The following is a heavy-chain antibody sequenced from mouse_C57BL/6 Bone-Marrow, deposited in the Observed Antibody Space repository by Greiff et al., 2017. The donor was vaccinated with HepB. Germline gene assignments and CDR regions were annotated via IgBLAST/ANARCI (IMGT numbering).Heavy chain of an antibody. J-gene: IGHJ4*01. CDR3: ARWGGVLRMDD. D-gene: IGHD2-14*01. Sequence: VQLQQSGAELARPGASVKLSCKASGYTFTSYGISWVKQRTGQGLEWIGEIYPRSGNTYYNEKFKGKATLTADKSASTAYMELRSLTSEDSAVYFCARWGGVLRMDDWGQGTSVTVSS. CDR1: GYTFTSYG. CDR2: IYPRSGNT. V-gene: IGHV1-81*01.